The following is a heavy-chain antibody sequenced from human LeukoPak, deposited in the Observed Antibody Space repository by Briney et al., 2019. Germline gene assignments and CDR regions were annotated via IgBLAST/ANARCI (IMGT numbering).Heavy chain of an antibody. CDR3: ASLSTVTQGYFDS. J-gene: IGHJ4*02. V-gene: IGHV4-59*08. CDR1: GGSFSGYY. CDR2: IYYTGGT. D-gene: IGHD4-17*01. Sequence: SETLSLTCAVYGGSFSGYYWSWIRQPPGKGLEWIGYIYYTGGTNYNPSLKSRLTISVDASKNQFSLKLSSVTATDTAVYYCASLSTVTQGYFDSWGQGTLVTVSS.